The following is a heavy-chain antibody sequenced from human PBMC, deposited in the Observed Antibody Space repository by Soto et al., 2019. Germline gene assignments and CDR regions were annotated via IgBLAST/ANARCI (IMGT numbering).Heavy chain of an antibody. V-gene: IGHV4-4*07. CDR2: VFTTGTT. CDR1: GGSINNYY. CDR3: ARDFNSIFDDFADMRWNFDP. D-gene: IGHD3-3*02. J-gene: IGHJ5*02. Sequence: PSETLSLTCSVTGGSINNYYWSWVRRSAGKGLEWIGRVFTTGTTDYNPSLKGRVTISVDTSKNQFSLSLRSVTAADTAIYYCARDFNSIFDDFADMRWNFDPWGQGTLVTVSS.